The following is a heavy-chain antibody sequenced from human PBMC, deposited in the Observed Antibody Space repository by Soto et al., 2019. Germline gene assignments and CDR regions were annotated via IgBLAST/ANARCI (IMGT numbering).Heavy chain of an antibody. V-gene: IGHV3-7*03. CDR2: IKQDGSEK. CDR1: GFTLTSYW. J-gene: IGHJ4*02. CDR3: ATYYYGSGSYYREYYFDY. Sequence: GGSLRLSCAASGFTLTSYWMSWVRQAARKGLEWVANIKQDGSEKYYVDSMTGRCTISRDNANNSLYLQMNSLRAEDTAVYYCATYYYGSGSYYREYYFDYWGQGTLVTVSS. D-gene: IGHD3-10*01.